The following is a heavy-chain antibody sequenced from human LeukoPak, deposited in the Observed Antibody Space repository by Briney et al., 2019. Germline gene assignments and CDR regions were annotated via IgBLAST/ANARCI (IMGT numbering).Heavy chain of an antibody. V-gene: IGHV4-39*07. CDR1: GGSISSSSYY. CDR3: ARGYYDILTAPDAFDI. Sequence: SETLSLTCTVSGGSISSSSYYWGWIRQPPGKGLEWIGEINHSGSTNYNPSLKSRVTISVDTSKNQFSLKLSSVTAADTAVYYCARGYYDILTAPDAFDIWGQGTMVTVSS. D-gene: IGHD3-9*01. J-gene: IGHJ3*02. CDR2: INHSGST.